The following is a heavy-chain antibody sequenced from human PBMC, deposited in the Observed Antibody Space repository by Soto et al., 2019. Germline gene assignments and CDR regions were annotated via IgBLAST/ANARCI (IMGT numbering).Heavy chain of an antibody. V-gene: IGHV3-48*01. D-gene: IGHD3-10*01. CDR1: GFTFSSHA. CDR3: ASHLGSSDVDH. J-gene: IGHJ4*02. Sequence: HPGGSLRLSCVGSGFTFSSHAFYWVRQAPGKGLEWIAYISSSSSTIYYAKSVEGRFIISRDNVKNSVNLQLNSLRVEDTATYYCASHLGSSDVDHWGQGTLVTVSS. CDR2: ISSSSSTI.